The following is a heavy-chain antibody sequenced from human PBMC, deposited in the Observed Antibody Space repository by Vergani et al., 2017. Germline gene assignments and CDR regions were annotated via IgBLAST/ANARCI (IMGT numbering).Heavy chain of an antibody. V-gene: IGHV1-18*01. CDR1: GYTFTSYG. J-gene: IGHJ5*02. CDR3: AIHLADYGDHRDWFDP. CDR2: SSAYNGNT. D-gene: IGHD2-21*02. Sequence: QVQLVQSGAEVKKPGASVKVSCKASGYTFTSYGISWVRQAPGQGLEWMGWSSAYNGNTKYAQKLQGRVTMTTDTSTSTAYIELRSLRSDDTAVYYCAIHLADYGDHRDWFDPWGQGTLVTVSS.